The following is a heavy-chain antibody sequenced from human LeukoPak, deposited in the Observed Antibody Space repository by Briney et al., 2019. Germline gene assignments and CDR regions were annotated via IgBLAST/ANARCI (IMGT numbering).Heavy chain of an antibody. CDR3: ARLEGSSWYFDL. J-gene: IGHJ2*01. CDR2: IDPSDSYT. V-gene: IGHV5-10-1*01. D-gene: IGHD6-13*01. Sequence: GESPRISCKGSGYSFTSYWISWLRQMPGKGLEWMGRIDPSDSYTNYSPSFQGHVTISTDKSISTAYLQWSSLKASDTAMYYCARLEGSSWYFDLWGRGTLVTVSS. CDR1: GYSFTSYW.